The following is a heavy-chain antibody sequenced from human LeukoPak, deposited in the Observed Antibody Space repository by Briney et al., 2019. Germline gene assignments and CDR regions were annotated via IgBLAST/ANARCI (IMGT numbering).Heavy chain of an antibody. J-gene: IGHJ4*02. CDR3: ARDYSGSGRGRTEFDY. Sequence: ASVKVSCKASGYTFTGYYLHWVRQAPGQGLEWMGWINPNSGGTNYAQTFQGRVTMTRDTSISTAYMELSRLTSDDTAVYYCARDYSGSGRGRTEFDYWGQGTLVTVSS. CDR2: INPNSGGT. CDR1: GYTFTGYY. V-gene: IGHV1-2*02. D-gene: IGHD3-10*01.